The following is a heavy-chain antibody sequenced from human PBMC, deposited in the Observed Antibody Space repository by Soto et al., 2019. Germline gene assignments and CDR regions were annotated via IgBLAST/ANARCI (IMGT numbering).Heavy chain of an antibody. V-gene: IGHV4-38-2*02. CDR3: ARGVVVITAGAFDI. CDR2: IYHSGST. Sequence: YWGWIRQPPGKGLEWIGSIYHSGSTYYNPSLKSRVTISVDTSKNQFSLKLSSVTAADTAVYYCARGVVVITAGAFDIWGQGTMVTVSS. CDR1: Y. D-gene: IGHD3-22*01. J-gene: IGHJ3*02.